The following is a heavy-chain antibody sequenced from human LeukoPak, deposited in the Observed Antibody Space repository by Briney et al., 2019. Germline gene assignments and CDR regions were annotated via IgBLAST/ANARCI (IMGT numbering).Heavy chain of an antibody. CDR1: GYTFTSYD. V-gene: IGHV1-8*01. J-gene: IGHJ6*02. CDR3: ARFALRSSGWFYYYYYGMDV. Sequence: ASVKVSCKASGYTFTSYDINWVRQATGQGLEWMGWMNPNGGNTGYAQKFQGRVTMTRNTSISTAYMELSSLRSEDTAVYHCARFALRSSGWFYYYYYGMDVWGQGTTVTVSS. CDR2: MNPNGGNT. D-gene: IGHD6-19*01.